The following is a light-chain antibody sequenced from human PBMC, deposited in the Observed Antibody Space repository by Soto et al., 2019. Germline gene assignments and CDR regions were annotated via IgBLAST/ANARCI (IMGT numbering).Light chain of an antibody. CDR2: DAS. CDR3: QQYNTYLS. CDR1: QDISNY. Sequence: DIQMTQSPSSLSASVGDRVTITCQASQDISNYLNWYQQKPGKAPRLLIYDASNLETGVPSRFSGSGSGTDFTFTISSLQPEDIATYYCQQYNTYLSFGQGTKVEIK. J-gene: IGKJ1*01. V-gene: IGKV1-33*01.